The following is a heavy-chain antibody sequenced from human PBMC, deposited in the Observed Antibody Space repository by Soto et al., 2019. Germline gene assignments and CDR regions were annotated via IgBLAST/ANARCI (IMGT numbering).Heavy chain of an antibody. Sequence: GGSLRLSCADSGFTFSSYAMSWVRQAPGKGLEWVSAISGSGGSTYYADSVKGRFTISRDNSKNTLYLQMNSLRAEDTAVYYCAKYFSMVRGVYWFDPWGQGTLVTVSS. D-gene: IGHD3-10*01. CDR2: ISGSGGST. V-gene: IGHV3-23*01. CDR1: GFTFSSYA. J-gene: IGHJ5*02. CDR3: AKYFSMVRGVYWFDP.